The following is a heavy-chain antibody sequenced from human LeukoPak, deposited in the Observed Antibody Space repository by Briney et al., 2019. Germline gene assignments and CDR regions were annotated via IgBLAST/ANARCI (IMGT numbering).Heavy chain of an antibody. CDR3: AKDRVSGYWYGYFDY. Sequence: SGGSLRLSCATSGFTFSSYAMSWVRQAPGKGLEWVSAIKDNGGSTVYADSVKGRFTISRDNSKSTLYLQMNSLRAEDTAVYYCAKDRVSGYWYGYFDYWGQGTLVTVSS. J-gene: IGHJ4*02. CDR2: IKDNGGST. V-gene: IGHV3-23*01. D-gene: IGHD5-12*01. CDR1: GFTFSSYA.